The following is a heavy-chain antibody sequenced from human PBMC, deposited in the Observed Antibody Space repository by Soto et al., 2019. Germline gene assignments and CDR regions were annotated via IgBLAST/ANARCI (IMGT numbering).Heavy chain of an antibody. D-gene: IGHD2-15*01. J-gene: IGHJ6*02. CDR1: GFTFSSYG. Sequence: QVQLVESGGGVVQPGRSLRLSCAASGFTFSSYGMHWVRQAPGKGLEWVAVISYDGSNKYYADSVKGRFTISRDNSKNTLYLQMNSLRPEDTAVYYCAKRAVVTIDYYYDYGMDVWGQGTTVTVSS. CDR2: ISYDGSNK. CDR3: AKRAVVTIDYYYDYGMDV. V-gene: IGHV3-30*18.